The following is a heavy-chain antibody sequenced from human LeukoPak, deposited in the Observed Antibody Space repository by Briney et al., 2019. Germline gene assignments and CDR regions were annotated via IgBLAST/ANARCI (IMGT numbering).Heavy chain of an antibody. CDR3: ASGGNRATYDY. CDR2: IYYSGGT. CDR1: GGSISSYY. Sequence: PSETLSLTCTVSGGSISSYYWSWIRQPPGKGLEWIGYIYYSGGTNYNPSLKSRVTISVDTSKNQFFPKLSSVTAADTAVYYCASGGNRATYDYWGQGTLVTVSS. J-gene: IGHJ4*02. D-gene: IGHD1-14*01. V-gene: IGHV4-59*01.